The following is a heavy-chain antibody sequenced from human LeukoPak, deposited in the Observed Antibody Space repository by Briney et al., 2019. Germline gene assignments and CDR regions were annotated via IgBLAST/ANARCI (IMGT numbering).Heavy chain of an antibody. CDR3: AKVVEYSSSLCLDY. CDR2: IRYDGSNK. CDR1: GFTFSSYG. J-gene: IGHJ4*02. D-gene: IGHD6-6*01. V-gene: IGHV3-30*02. Sequence: GGSLRLSCAASGFTFSSYGMHWVRQAPGKGLEWVAFIRYDGSNKYYADSVKGRFTISRDNSKNTLYLQMNSLRAEDTAVYYCAKVVEYSSSLCLDYWGQGALVTVSS.